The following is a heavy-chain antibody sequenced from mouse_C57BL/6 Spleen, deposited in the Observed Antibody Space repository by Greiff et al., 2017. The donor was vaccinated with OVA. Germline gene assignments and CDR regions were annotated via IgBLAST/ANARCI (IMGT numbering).Heavy chain of an antibody. J-gene: IGHJ1*03. CDR3: ARGGTMITTFDV. V-gene: IGHV1-52*01. CDR2: IDPSDSDT. CDR1: GYTFTSYW. D-gene: IGHD2-4*01. Sequence: QVQLKQPGAELVRPGSSVKLSCKASGYTFTSYWMHWVKQRPIQGLEWIGNIDPSDSDTHYNQKFKDKATLTVDKSSSTAYMQLSSLTSEDSAVYYCARGGTMITTFDVWGTGTTVTVSS.